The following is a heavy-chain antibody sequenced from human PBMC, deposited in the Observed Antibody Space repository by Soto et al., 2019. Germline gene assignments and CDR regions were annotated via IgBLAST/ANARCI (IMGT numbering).Heavy chain of an antibody. CDR3: ARNGQWRDFGY. CDR2: VGLSGDT. D-gene: IGHD6-19*01. J-gene: IGHJ4*02. Sequence: EVQLLESGGGLVQPGGSLRLSCAASGFSFSGYSMTWVRQAPGKGLDWVSTVGLSGDTEYADSVKGRFTISRDNSKNTLYLQMNSLSAEDTALYYCARNGQWRDFGYWGQGTLVTVSS. V-gene: IGHV3-23*01. CDR1: GFSFSGYS.